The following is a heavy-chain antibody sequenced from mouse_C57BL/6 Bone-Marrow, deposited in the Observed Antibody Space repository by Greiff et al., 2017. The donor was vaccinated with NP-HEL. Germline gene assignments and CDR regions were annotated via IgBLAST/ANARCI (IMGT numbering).Heavy chain of an antibody. Sequence: EVQLVESGGDLVKPGASLKLSCAASGFTFSSYGMSWVRQTPDKGLEWVATISRGGSYTYYPDSVKGRFTLSRDNAKNTLYLQMSSLKSEDTARYVCARRGTAQAPFAYWGQGTLVTVSA. CDR3: ARRGTAQAPFAY. CDR1: GFTFSSYG. J-gene: IGHJ3*01. V-gene: IGHV5-6*01. CDR2: ISRGGSYT. D-gene: IGHD3-2*02.